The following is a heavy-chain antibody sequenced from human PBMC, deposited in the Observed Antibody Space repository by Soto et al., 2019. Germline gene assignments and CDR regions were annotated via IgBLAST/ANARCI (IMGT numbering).Heavy chain of an antibody. Sequence: QVQLQESGPGLVKPSQTLSLTCTVSGGSISSDNYYWNWIRQPPGKGLEWIGYIYYSGTTYYNPSLKSRVTISINTSKNQFSLKLSSVTAADTAVYFCARSTSLDVWGQGTTVTVSS. CDR3: ARSTSLDV. V-gene: IGHV4-30-4*01. CDR2: IYYSGTT. CDR1: GGSISSDNYY. J-gene: IGHJ6*02.